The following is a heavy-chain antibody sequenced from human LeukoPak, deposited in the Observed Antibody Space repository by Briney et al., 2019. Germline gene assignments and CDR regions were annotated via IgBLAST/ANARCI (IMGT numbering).Heavy chain of an antibody. CDR2: IYYSGIT. V-gene: IGHV4-59*08. CDR3: ARHRGHGYSSSWLEY. Sequence: GSLRLSCAASGFTFSDYYMSWIRQPPGKGLEWIGYIYYSGITTYNPSLKSRVTISVDMSKNQFSLRVSSVTAADTTVYYCARHRGHGYSSSWLEYWGQGTLVTVSS. J-gene: IGHJ4*02. D-gene: IGHD6-13*01. CDR1: GFTFSDYY.